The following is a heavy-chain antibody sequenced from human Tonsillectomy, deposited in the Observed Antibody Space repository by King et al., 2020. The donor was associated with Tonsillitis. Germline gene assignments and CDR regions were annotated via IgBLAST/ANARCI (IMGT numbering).Heavy chain of an antibody. D-gene: IGHD5-24*01. Sequence: LQLVQSGAEVKKPGASVKVSCKASGYTFTRYDINWVRQATGQGLEWRGWMNPNSGNTGYAQKFQGIVTMTRNTSISTAYMELSSLRSEDTAVYYCARGVYRWLQPVFGYWGQGTLVTVSS. CDR1: GYTFTRYD. V-gene: IGHV1-8*01. CDR2: MNPNSGNT. J-gene: IGHJ4*02. CDR3: ARGVYRWLQPVFGY.